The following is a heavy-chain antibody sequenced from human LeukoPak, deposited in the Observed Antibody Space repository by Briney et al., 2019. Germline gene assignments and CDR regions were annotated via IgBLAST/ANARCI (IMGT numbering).Heavy chain of an antibody. D-gene: IGHD4-17*01. V-gene: IGHV3-23*01. J-gene: IGHJ4*02. CDR1: GFTVSSNY. CDR2: ISDSGGST. CDR3: AKDRLRRAFDY. Sequence: GGSLRLSCAASGFTVSSNYMSWVRQAPGKGLEWVSVISDSGGSTYYADSVQGRFTISRDNSKNTLYLQMNSLRADDTATYYCAKDRLRRAFDYWGQGTLVTVSS.